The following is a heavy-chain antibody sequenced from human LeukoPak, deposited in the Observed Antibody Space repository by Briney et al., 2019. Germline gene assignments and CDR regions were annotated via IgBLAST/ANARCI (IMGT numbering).Heavy chain of an antibody. V-gene: IGHV3-7*03. D-gene: IGHD3-9*01. CDR2: IKKDGSEK. J-gene: IGHJ3*02. CDR3: AKDHHLRYFDWSHDAFDI. Sequence: GGSLRLSCAASGFTFSSYWMSWVRQAPGKGLEWVANIKKDGSEKYYTISRDNAKKSLYLQMNSLRAEDTAVYYCAKDHHLRYFDWSHDAFDIWGQGTMVTVSS. CDR1: GFTFSSYW.